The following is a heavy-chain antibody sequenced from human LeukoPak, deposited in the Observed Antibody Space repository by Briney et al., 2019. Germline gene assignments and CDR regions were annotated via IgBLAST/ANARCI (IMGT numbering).Heavy chain of an antibody. CDR3: AKELTTERTPGVDS. CDR1: GFTFSSYS. J-gene: IGHJ4*02. D-gene: IGHD4-17*01. Sequence: GSLRLSCTASGFTFSSYSMSWVRQGPGTGLEWVSAISGSGDTTFYADSVKGRFTISRDNSKKTLYLQVNSPRAEDTAVYFCAKELTTERTPGVDSWGQGTLVTVSS. CDR2: ISGSGDTT. V-gene: IGHV3-23*01.